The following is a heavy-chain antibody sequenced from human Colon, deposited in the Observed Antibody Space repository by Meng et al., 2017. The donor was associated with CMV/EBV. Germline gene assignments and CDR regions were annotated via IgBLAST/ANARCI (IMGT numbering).Heavy chain of an antibody. Sequence: GESLKISYTVSRFSFSDFWMNWVRQAPGKGLEWVANIKADGSETYYADSVKGRFIISRDNAKNSLYLQMNSLRVEDTAVYFCVRGHYDGAWGHGTLVTVSS. CDR3: VRGHYDGA. CDR1: RFSFSDFW. V-gene: IGHV3-7*04. CDR2: IKADGSET. J-gene: IGHJ4*03. D-gene: IGHD3-16*01.